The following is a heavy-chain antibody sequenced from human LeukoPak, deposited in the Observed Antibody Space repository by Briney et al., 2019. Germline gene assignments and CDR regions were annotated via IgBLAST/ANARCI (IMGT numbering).Heavy chain of an antibody. D-gene: IGHD3-10*01. CDR1: GGSFSGYY. Sequence: SETLSLTCAVYGGSFSGYYWSWIRQPPGKGLEWIGEINHSGSTNYNPSLKSRATISVDTSKNQFSLKLSSVTAADTAVYYCARGRGAMVRGVLDYWGQGTLVTVSS. CDR2: INHSGST. CDR3: ARGRGAMVRGVLDY. V-gene: IGHV4-34*01. J-gene: IGHJ4*02.